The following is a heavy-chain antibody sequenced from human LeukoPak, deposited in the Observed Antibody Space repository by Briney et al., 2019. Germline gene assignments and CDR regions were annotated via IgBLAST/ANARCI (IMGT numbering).Heavy chain of an antibody. Sequence: SETLSLTCAVSGGSISSGGYSWSWIRQPPGKGLEWIGYIYHSGSTYYNPSLKSRVTISVDRSKNQFSLKLSSVTAADTAVYYCAGTPVDTAMVAYNWFDPWGQGTLATVSS. V-gene: IGHV4-30-2*01. J-gene: IGHJ5*02. CDR3: AGTPVDTAMVAYNWFDP. D-gene: IGHD5-18*01. CDR2: IYHSGST. CDR1: GGSISSGGYS.